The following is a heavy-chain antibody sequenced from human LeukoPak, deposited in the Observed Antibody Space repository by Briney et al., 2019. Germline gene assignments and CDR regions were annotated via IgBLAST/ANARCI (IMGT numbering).Heavy chain of an antibody. J-gene: IGHJ6*03. Sequence: PSETLSLTCTVSGGSISSYYWSWIRQPPRKGLEWIGYIYYSGSTNYNPSLKSRVTISVDTSKNQFSLKLSSVTAADTAVYYCARSPYYEFGGSYTVLNYYIDGWGKGTTVTLSS. CDR1: GGSISSYY. CDR2: IYYSGST. D-gene: IGHD3-3*01. CDR3: ARSPYYEFGGSYTVLNYYIDG. V-gene: IGHV4-59*01.